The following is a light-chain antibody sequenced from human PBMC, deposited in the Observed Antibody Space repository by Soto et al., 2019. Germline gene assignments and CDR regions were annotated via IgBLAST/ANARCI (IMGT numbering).Light chain of an antibody. J-gene: IGKJ4*01. CDR2: DGS. Sequence: AIQLTQSPSSLSASVGDRVTISCRASQGIVSALAWYQQKPGKTPNLLIYDGSTLESGVPSRFSGSGSGTDFTLTISSLQPEDFATYYCQQFNSNPLTFGGGTKVEIK. CDR1: QGIVSA. V-gene: IGKV1-13*02. CDR3: QQFNSNPLT.